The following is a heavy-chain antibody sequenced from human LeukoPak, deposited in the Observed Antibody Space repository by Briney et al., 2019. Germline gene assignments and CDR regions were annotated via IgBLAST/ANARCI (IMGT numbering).Heavy chain of an antibody. CDR1: GGSISTSNYY. CDR2: IFYSGST. CDR3: ARGVTVTRLFDY. V-gene: IGHV4-39*07. J-gene: IGHJ4*02. Sequence: PSETLSLTCTVSGGSISTSNYYWGWIRQPPGKGLEWIGNIFYSGSTYYSPSLRSRVTISVDTSKNQFSLKLSSVTAADTAVYYCARGVTVTRLFDYWGQGTLVTVSS. D-gene: IGHD4-17*01.